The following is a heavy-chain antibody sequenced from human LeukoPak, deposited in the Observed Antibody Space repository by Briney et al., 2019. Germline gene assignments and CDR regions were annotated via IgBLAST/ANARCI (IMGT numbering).Heavy chain of an antibody. D-gene: IGHD3-10*01. CDR1: GGTFSSYA. CDR3: ASERGITMVRGVIIPSYYYYGMDV. CDR2: IITIFGTA. Sequence: SVKVSCKASGGTFSSYAISWVRQAPGQGLEWMGGIITIFGTANYAQKFQGRVTITADESTSTAYMELSSLRSEDTAVYYCASERGITMVRGVIIPSYYYYGMDVWGQGTTVTVSS. V-gene: IGHV1-69*13. J-gene: IGHJ6*02.